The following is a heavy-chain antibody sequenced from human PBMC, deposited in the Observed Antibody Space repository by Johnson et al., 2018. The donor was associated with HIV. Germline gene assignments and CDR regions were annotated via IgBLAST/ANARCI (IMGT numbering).Heavy chain of an antibody. V-gene: IGHV3-7*01. Sequence: VQLVESGGGLVHPGGSLRLSCVASGFTFSSYWMSWVRQAPGKGLEWVANIQQDGSDKYYVDSVKGRFTISRDNAKNSLYLQMNSLRAEDTAVYYCARDIQQGFGELLRDDAFDIWGQGTMVTVSS. CDR1: GFTFSSYW. D-gene: IGHD3-10*01. CDR2: IQQDGSDK. CDR3: ARDIQQGFGELLRDDAFDI. J-gene: IGHJ3*02.